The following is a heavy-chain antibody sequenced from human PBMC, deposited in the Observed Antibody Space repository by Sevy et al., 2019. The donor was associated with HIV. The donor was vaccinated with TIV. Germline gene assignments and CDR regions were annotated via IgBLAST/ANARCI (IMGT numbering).Heavy chain of an antibody. V-gene: IGHV3-30-3*01. CDR2: ISYNGNIR. D-gene: IGHD3-22*01. CDR3: ARDLGYESSGYLPFFDP. J-gene: IGHJ5*02. Sequence: GGPLRLSCAASGLTFSSHAMHWVRQAPGKGLESVAVISYNGNIRYYGESVKGRFTISRDDSKNTLYLQMNSLRAEDTAVYYCARDLGYESSGYLPFFDPRGQGTLVTVSS. CDR1: GLTFSSHA.